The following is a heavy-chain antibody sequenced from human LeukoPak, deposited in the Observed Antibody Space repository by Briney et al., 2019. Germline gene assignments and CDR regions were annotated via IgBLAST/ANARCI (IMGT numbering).Heavy chain of an antibody. J-gene: IGHJ4*02. Sequence: GGSLRLSCAASGFTVSNNYMSWVRQAPGKGLEWVSVIYSGGSTYYADSVKGRFTISRDNSKNTLYLQMNSLRAEDTAVYYCAKLASSPFFDYWGQGTLVTVSS. V-gene: IGHV3-53*01. D-gene: IGHD6-6*01. CDR3: AKLASSPFFDY. CDR1: GFTVSNNY. CDR2: IYSGGST.